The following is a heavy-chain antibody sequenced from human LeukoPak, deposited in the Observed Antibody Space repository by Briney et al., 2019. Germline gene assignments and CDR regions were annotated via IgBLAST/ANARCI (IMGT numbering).Heavy chain of an antibody. Sequence: KAGGSLRLSCAASGFTVSANYMSWVRQAPGKGLEWVSVMYRDGTTYYTESVKGRFTLSRDYSRSTLYLQINSLRAEDTAVYYRASGSGVYMFFDCWGQGTLVTVSS. CDR2: MYRDGTT. J-gene: IGHJ4*02. D-gene: IGHD3-10*01. CDR3: ASGSGVYMFFDC. CDR1: GFTVSANY. V-gene: IGHV3-53*01.